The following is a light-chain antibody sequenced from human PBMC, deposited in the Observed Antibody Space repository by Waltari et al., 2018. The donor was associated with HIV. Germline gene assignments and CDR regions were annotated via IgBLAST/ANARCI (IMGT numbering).Light chain of an antibody. CDR3: QTWGTGIV. Sequence: LVLPQSPSASSSLAASVTLTCPLSSRHSYYAISSPQQQPEKGPRFLMKINSDGSHSKGDGIPDRFSGSSSGSERYLTITSLQSEDEADYYCQTWGTGIVFGGGTKLTVL. V-gene: IGLV4-69*01. J-gene: IGLJ2*01. CDR1: SRHSYYA. CDR2: INSDGSH.